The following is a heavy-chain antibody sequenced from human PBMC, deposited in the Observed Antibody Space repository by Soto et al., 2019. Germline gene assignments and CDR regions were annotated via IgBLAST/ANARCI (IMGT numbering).Heavy chain of an antibody. CDR2: IYYSGST. J-gene: IGHJ6*02. CDR3: AREAGYYGMDV. V-gene: IGHV4-59*01. Sequence: QVQLQESGPGLVKPSETLSLTCTVSGGSISSYYWSWIRQPPGKGLELIGYIYYSGSTNYNPSLKNRVTISVDTSKNQFSLKLSSVTAADTAVYYCAREAGYYGMDVWGQGTTVTVSS. CDR1: GGSISSYY.